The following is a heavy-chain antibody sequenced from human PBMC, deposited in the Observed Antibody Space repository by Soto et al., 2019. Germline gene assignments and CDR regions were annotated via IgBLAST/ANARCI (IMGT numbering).Heavy chain of an antibody. Sequence: GGSLRLSYAASEFTFSSYSRNWVSQAPGKGLEWVSYISSSSSTIYYADSVKGRFTISRDNAKNSLYLQMNSLRAEDTAVYYCAGNDYGDNWFDPWGQGTLVTVSS. V-gene: IGHV3-48*01. CDR1: EFTFSSYS. CDR2: ISSSSSTI. CDR3: AGNDYGDNWFDP. J-gene: IGHJ5*02. D-gene: IGHD4-17*01.